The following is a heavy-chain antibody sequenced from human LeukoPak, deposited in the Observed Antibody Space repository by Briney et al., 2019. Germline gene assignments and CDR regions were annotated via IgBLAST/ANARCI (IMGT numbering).Heavy chain of an antibody. CDR2: FDPEDGET. CDR1: GYTLTELS. CDR3: ATDQNSRGYSSSWPYYDY. V-gene: IGHV1-24*01. Sequence: ASVKVSCKVSGYTLTELSMHWVRQAPGKGLEWMGGFDPEDGETIYAQKFQGRVTMTEDTSTDTAYMELSSLRSEDTAVYYCATDQNSRGYSSSWPYYDYWGQGTLVTVSS. D-gene: IGHD6-13*01. J-gene: IGHJ4*02.